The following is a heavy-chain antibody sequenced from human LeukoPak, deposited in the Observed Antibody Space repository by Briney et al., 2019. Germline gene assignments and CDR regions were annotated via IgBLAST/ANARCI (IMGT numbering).Heavy chain of an antibody. CDR1: GGSISSGDYY. V-gene: IGHV4-30-4*01. CDR3: ARSSLTGWFDP. D-gene: IGHD2-8*02. CDR2: IYYSGST. Sequence: PSQTLSLTCTVSGGSISSGDYYWSWIRQPPGKGLEWIGYIYYSGSTHYNPSLKSRVTISVDTSKNQFSLKLSSVTAADTAVYYCARSSLTGWFDPWGQGTLVTVSS. J-gene: IGHJ5*02.